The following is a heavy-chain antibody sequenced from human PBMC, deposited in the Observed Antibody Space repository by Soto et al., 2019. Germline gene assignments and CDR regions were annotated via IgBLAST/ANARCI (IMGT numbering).Heavy chain of an antibody. CDR3: TRRMSPLMDV. CDR1: GFTFSDST. Sequence: GGSLRLSCAASGFTFSDSTMHWVRQASGKGLERVGRIRTKADNYATGYATSVKGRFTISRDDSKNTAYLQMNSLKTEDTAVYYCTRRMSPLMDVWGQGTTVTVSS. V-gene: IGHV3-73*01. J-gene: IGHJ6*02. CDR2: IRTKADNYAT.